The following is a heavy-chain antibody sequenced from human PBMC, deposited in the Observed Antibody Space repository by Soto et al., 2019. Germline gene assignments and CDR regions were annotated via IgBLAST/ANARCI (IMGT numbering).Heavy chain of an antibody. J-gene: IGHJ5*02. CDR3: ARDSLTGNYFDP. D-gene: IGHD1-7*01. CDR2: INHSGST. CDR1: GGSFSGYY. V-gene: IGHV4-34*01. Sequence: SETLSLTCAVYGGSFSGYYWSWIRQPPGKGLEWIGDINHSGSTNYNPSLKNRVTISVDKSKNQFSLTLSFVTAADTAVYYCARDSLTGNYFDPWGQGTLVTVSS.